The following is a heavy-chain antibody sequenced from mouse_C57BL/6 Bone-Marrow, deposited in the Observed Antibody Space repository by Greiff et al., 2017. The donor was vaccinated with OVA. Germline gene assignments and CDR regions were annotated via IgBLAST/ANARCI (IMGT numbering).Heavy chain of an antibody. CDR2: IHPNSGST. CDR3: ARASYPYYYAMDY. J-gene: IGHJ4*01. CDR1: GYTFTSYW. Sequence: VQLQQPGAELVKPGASVKLSCKASGYTFTSYWMHWVKQRPGQGLEWIGMIHPNSGSTNYNEKFKSKATLTVDKSSSTAYMQLSSLTSEDSAVYYCARASYPYYYAMDYWGQGTSVTVSS. V-gene: IGHV1-64*01. D-gene: IGHD2-10*01.